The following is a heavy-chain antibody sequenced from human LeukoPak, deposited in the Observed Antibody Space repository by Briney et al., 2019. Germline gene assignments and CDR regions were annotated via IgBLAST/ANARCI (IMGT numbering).Heavy chain of an antibody. CDR3: ARDPGSWFDP. CDR2: IKEDGTET. V-gene: IGHV3-7*03. CDR1: GFMFSSNW. J-gene: IGHJ5*02. Sequence: GGSLRLSCAASGFMFSSNWMSWVRLAPGKGLEWVANIKEDGTETYYVDSVKGRFTISRDNAKNSLYLQMNSLRVEDTAVYYCARDPGSWFDPWGQGTLVTVSS. D-gene: IGHD1-1*01.